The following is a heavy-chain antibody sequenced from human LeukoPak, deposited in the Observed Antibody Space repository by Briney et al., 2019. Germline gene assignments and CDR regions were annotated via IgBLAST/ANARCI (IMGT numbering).Heavy chain of an antibody. V-gene: IGHV3-53*01. CDR3: ARLTQYYFDTNGHSGYFDY. CDR2: LYSDGTT. Sequence: PGGSLRLSCAASGFTVSSKYMSWVRQAPGRGLEWVSVLYSDGTTYYVDSVKGRFTISRDNSKNTLSLQMNSLRAEDTAVYYCARLTQYYFDTNGHSGYFDYWGQGTLVTVSS. J-gene: IGHJ4*02. CDR1: GFTVSSKY. D-gene: IGHD3-22*01.